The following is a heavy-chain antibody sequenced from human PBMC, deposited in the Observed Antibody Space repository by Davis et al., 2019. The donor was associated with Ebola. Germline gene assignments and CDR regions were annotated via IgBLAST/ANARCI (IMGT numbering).Heavy chain of an antibody. CDR1: GGSFSGYY. J-gene: IGHJ6*02. V-gene: IGHV4-34*01. CDR2: INHSGST. D-gene: IGHD3-10*01. Sequence: SETLSLTCAVYGGSFSGYYWSWIRQPPGKGLEWIGEINHSGSTNYNPSPKSRVTISVDTSKNQFSLKLSSVTAADTAVYYCARGLRAPRYGSGSRYYDYGMDVWGQGTTVTVSS. CDR3: ARGLRAPRYGSGSRYYDYGMDV.